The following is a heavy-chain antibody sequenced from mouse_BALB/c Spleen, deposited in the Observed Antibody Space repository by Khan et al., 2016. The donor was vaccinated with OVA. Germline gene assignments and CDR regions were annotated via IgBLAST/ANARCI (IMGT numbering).Heavy chain of an antibody. V-gene: IGHV1-77*01. CDR3: ARRNYFGDTFAY. Sequence: QVQLQQSGAELARPGASVKLSCKASGYTFTDYYINWVKQRTGQGLEWIGEISPGSGDTYYNEKFKGKATLTADKSSTTAYMQLRSLTSDASAVYFCARRNYFGDTFAYWGQGTLVTVSA. CDR1: GYTFTDYY. D-gene: IGHD1-2*01. J-gene: IGHJ3*01. CDR2: ISPGSGDT.